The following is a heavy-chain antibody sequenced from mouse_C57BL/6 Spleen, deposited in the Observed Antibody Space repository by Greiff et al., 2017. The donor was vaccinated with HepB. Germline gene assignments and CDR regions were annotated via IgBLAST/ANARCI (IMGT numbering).Heavy chain of an antibody. V-gene: IGHV1-63*01. CDR1: GYTFTNYW. CDR2: IYPGGGYT. Sequence: QVQLQQSGAELVRPGTSVKMSCKASGYTFTNYWIGWAKQRPGHGLEWIGDIYPGGGYTNYNEKFKGKATLTADKSSSTAYMQFSSLTSEDSAIYYCARMGIYYDYDGFAYWGQGTLVTVSA. D-gene: IGHD2-4*01. CDR3: ARMGIYYDYDGFAY. J-gene: IGHJ3*01.